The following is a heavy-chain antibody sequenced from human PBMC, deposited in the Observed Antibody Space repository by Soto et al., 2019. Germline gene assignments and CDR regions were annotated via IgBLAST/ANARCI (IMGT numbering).Heavy chain of an antibody. V-gene: IGHV1-18*01. CDR3: ARDPYYDFWSGYYRGPYYYYGMDV. Sequence: ASVKVSCKASGYTFTSYGISWVRQAPGQGLEWMGWISAYNGNTNYAQKLQGRVTMTTDTSTSTAYMELRSPRSDDTAVYYCARDPYYDFWSGYYRGPYYYYGMDVWGQGTTVTVSS. CDR1: GYTFTSYG. D-gene: IGHD3-3*01. J-gene: IGHJ6*02. CDR2: ISAYNGNT.